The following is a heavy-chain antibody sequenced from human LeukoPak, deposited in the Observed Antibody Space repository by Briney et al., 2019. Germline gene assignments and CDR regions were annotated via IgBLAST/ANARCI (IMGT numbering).Heavy chain of an antibody. J-gene: IGHJ6*02. CDR1: GFTFSSYA. Sequence: QSGGSLRLSCAASGFTFSSYAMSWVRQAPGKGLEWVSAISGSGGSTYYADSVKGRFTISRDNSKNTLYLQMNSLRAEDTAVYYCAKWGITYYDFWSGYYEGTYYYGMDVWGQGTTVTVSS. CDR2: ISGSGGST. CDR3: AKWGITYYDFWSGYYEGTYYYGMDV. D-gene: IGHD3-3*01. V-gene: IGHV3-23*01.